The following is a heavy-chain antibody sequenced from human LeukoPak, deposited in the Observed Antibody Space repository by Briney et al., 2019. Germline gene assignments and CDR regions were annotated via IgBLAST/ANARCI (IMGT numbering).Heavy chain of an antibody. CDR1: GDSINSYY. CDR3: ARGDYYGSSGYPNWFDP. V-gene: IGHV4-30-4*08. Sequence: SETLSLTCTVSGDSINSYYWSWIRQHPGKGLEWIGYIYYSGSTYYNPSLKSRVTISVDTSKNQFSLTLSSVTAADTAVYYCARGDYYGSSGYPNWFDPWGQGTLVTVSS. CDR2: IYYSGST. D-gene: IGHD3-22*01. J-gene: IGHJ5*02.